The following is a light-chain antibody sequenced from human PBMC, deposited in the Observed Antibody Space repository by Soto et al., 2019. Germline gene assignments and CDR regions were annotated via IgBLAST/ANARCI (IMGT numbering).Light chain of an antibody. V-gene: IGKV3-20*01. CDR1: QRVDDSH. CDR3: QQYRMTPNT. J-gene: IGKJ5*01. CDR2: GAS. Sequence: TVLTQSPGTLSLSPGETATLSCRASQRVDDSHLAWCQRRPGQAPRLLIYGASTRATGSPDRFCGSGSWTDFSLTIRGLKPEDFSVYYCQQYRMTPNTFGQGTRLEI.